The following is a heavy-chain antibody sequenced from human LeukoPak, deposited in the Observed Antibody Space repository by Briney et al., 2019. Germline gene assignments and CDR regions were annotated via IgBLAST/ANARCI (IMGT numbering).Heavy chain of an antibody. V-gene: IGHV3-23*01. Sequence: GESLRLSCAAPGFTFSSYAMSWVRQAPGKGLEWVSAISGSGGSTYYADSVKGRFTISRDNSKNTLYLQMNSLRAEDTAVYYCASPYYDILTGYYYWGQGTLVTVSS. J-gene: IGHJ4*02. D-gene: IGHD3-9*01. CDR1: GFTFSSYA. CDR3: ASPYYDILTGYYY. CDR2: ISGSGGST.